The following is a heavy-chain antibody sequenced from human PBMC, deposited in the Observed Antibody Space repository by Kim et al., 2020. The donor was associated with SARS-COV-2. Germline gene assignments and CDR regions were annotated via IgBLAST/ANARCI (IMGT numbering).Heavy chain of an antibody. V-gene: IGHV4-34*01. Sequence: SETLSLTCAVYGGSFSGYYWSWIRQPPGKGLEWIGEINHSGSTNYNPSLKSRVTISVDTSKNQFSLKLSSVTAADTAVYYCARGQVANTGFDYWGQGTLV. D-gene: IGHD5-12*01. CDR3: ARGQVANTGFDY. CDR1: GGSFSGYY. CDR2: INHSGST. J-gene: IGHJ4*02.